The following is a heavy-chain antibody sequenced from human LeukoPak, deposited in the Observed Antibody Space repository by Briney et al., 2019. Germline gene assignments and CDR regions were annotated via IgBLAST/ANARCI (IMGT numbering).Heavy chain of an antibody. D-gene: IGHD3-16*02. CDR1: GFTFSSYE. V-gene: IGHV3-48*03. J-gene: IGHJ4*02. CDR3: ARDLGVIVYPSDY. CDR2: ISSSGSTI. Sequence: PGGSLRLSCAASGFTFSSYEMNWVRQAPGKGLEWVSYISSSGSTIYYADSVKGRFTISRDNAKNSLYLQMNSLRAEDTALYYCARDLGVIVYPSDYWGQGTLVTVSS.